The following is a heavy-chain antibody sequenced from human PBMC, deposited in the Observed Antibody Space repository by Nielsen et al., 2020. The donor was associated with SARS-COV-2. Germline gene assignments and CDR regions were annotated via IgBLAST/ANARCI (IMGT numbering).Heavy chain of an antibody. Sequence: ASVKVSCKASGYTFTSYDINWVRQAPGQGLEWMGWISAYNGNTNYAQKLQGRVTMTTDTSTSTAYMELRSLRSDDTAVYYCARTTPPKRNWFDPWGQGTLVTVSS. V-gene: IGHV1-18*01. J-gene: IGHJ5*02. CDR2: ISAYNGNT. D-gene: IGHD1-26*01. CDR3: ARTTPPKRNWFDP. CDR1: GYTFTSYD.